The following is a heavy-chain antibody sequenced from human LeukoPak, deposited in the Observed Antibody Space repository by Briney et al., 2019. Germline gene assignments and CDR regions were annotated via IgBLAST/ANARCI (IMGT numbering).Heavy chain of an antibody. CDR1: GGTFISYT. V-gene: IGHV1-69*02. D-gene: IGHD3-22*01. CDR2: IIPILGIA. CDR3: ARVGDSSGYWAPFDY. J-gene: IGHJ4*02. Sequence: SVKVSCKASGGTFISYTISWVRQAPGQGLEWMGRIIPILGIANYAQKFQGRVTITADKSTSTAYMELSSLRSEDTAVYYCARVGDSSGYWAPFDYWGQGTLVTVSS.